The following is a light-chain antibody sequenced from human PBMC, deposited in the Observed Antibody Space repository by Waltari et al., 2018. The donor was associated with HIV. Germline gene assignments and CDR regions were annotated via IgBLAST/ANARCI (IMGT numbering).Light chain of an antibody. CDR3: QQGYNTPPWT. V-gene: IGKV1-39*01. CDR1: QNIDKY. J-gene: IGKJ1*01. CDR2: TTS. Sequence: DIQMTQSPSSLSASIGDRVTLTCRASQNIDKYLNWYQQKEGKAPKLLIYTTSNLQSGVPSRFSGSGSGTEFTLTISSLQPEDLATYYCQQGYNTPPWTFAPGTKVEVK.